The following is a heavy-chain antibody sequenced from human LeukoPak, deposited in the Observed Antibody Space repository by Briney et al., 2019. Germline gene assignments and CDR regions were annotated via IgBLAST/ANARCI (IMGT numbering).Heavy chain of an antibody. CDR3: ARPPTYYDFWSGFH. D-gene: IGHD3-3*01. J-gene: IGHJ4*02. Sequence: GGSLRLSCTASGFVFVSYAMIWVRQVPGRGLEWVSVISGSGSSIYYADSVKGRFTISRDNSKNTLYLQMNSLRAEDTAVYYCARPPTYYDFWSGFHWGQGTLVTVSS. CDR2: ISGSGSSI. V-gene: IGHV3-23*01. CDR1: GFVFVSYA.